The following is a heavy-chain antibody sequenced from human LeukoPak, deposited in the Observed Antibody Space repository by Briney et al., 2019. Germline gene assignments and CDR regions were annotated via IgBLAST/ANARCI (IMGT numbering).Heavy chain of an antibody. CDR2: ISYDGSNK. CDR1: GFTFSSYA. Sequence: RGSLRLSCAASGFTFSSYAMHWVRQAPGKGLEWVAVISYDGSNKYYADSVKGRFTISRDNSKNTLYLQMNSLRAEDTAVYYCARGQVYSSSWYPLDYYFDYWGQGTLVTVSS. J-gene: IGHJ4*02. CDR3: ARGQVYSSSWYPLDYYFDY. D-gene: IGHD6-13*01. V-gene: IGHV3-30-3*01.